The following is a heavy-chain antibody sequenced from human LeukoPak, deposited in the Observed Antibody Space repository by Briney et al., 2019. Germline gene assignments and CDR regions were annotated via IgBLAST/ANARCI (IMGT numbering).Heavy chain of an antibody. V-gene: IGHV1-69*05. CDR2: IIPIFGTA. D-gene: IGHD3-22*01. J-gene: IGHJ4*02. CDR1: GGTFSSYA. CDR3: ARGDYYDSSGYLPSDY. Sequence: SVKVSCKASGGTFSSYAISWVRQAPGQGLEWVGRIIPIFGTANYAQKFQDRVTINTDESTSTAYMELSRLRSEDTAVYYCARGDYYDSSGYLPSDYWGQGTLVTVSS.